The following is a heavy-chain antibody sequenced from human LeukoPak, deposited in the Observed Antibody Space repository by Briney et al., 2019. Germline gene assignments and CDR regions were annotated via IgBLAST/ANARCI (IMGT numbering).Heavy chain of an antibody. Sequence: GGSLRLSCAASGFTVSSNYMNWVRQAPGKGLEWVANIRGDESRKYYLDSVTGRFTISRDNAKNSLYLQMNSLRAEDTAVYYCARDANYHVSSDYYDAFDIWGQGTMVTVSS. CDR2: IRGDESRK. D-gene: IGHD3-22*01. CDR3: ARDANYHVSSDYYDAFDI. CDR1: GFTVSSNY. V-gene: IGHV3-7*01. J-gene: IGHJ3*02.